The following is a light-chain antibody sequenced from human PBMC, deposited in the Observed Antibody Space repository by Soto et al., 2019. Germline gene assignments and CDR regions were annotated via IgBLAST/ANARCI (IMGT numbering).Light chain of an antibody. CDR3: QQYDSSPFT. Sequence: DIVLTQSPGTLSLSPGDRATFSCRASQSVSRSYLDWYQQKPGQAPRPRIYGASSRATGIPERFSGSGSGTDFTLTISRLQPEDFAVYYCQQYDSSPFTFGPGTKVEIE. CDR2: GAS. J-gene: IGKJ3*01. V-gene: IGKV3-20*01. CDR1: QSVSRSY.